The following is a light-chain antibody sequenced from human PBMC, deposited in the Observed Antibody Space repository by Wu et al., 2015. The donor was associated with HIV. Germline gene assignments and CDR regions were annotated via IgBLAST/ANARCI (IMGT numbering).Light chain of an antibody. CDR3: QQYNSYSPXS. CDR2: KAS. CDR1: QSISSW. J-gene: IGKJ2*03. V-gene: IGKV1-5*03. Sequence: DIQMTQSPSTLSASVGDRVTITCRASQSISSWLAWYQQKPGKAPKLLIYKASSLESGVPSRFSGSGSGTEFTLTISSLQPDDFATYYCQQYNSYSPXSFGQGTKLEIK.